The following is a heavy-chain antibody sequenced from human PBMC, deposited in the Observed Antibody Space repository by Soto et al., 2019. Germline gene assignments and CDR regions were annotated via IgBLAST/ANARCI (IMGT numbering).Heavy chain of an antibody. Sequence: ASVKVSCKASGYTFTGYYMHWVRQAPGQGLEWMGWINLNSGGTNYAQKFQGWVTMTRDTSISTAYMELSSVTAADTAVYYCARDINYGGNSLSSGYYYYGMDVWGQGTTVTVSS. CDR1: GYTFTGYY. CDR3: ARDINYGGNSLSSGYYYYGMDV. CDR2: INLNSGGT. V-gene: IGHV1-2*04. D-gene: IGHD4-17*01. J-gene: IGHJ6*02.